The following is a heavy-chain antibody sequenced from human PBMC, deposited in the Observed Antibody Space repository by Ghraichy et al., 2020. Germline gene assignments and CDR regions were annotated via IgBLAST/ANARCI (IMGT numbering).Heavy chain of an antibody. CDR3: AKEGVGSGWYGDF. D-gene: IGHD6-19*01. J-gene: IGHJ4*02. Sequence: LSLTCAASGFTFSNYAMSWVRQAPGKGLEWVSVISGTGDTTYYADSVKGRFTISRDNSKNTVYPQMNSLRVEDTAVYYCAKEGVGSGWYGDFWGQGTLVTVSS. CDR2: ISGTGDTT. CDR1: GFTFSNYA. V-gene: IGHV3-23*01.